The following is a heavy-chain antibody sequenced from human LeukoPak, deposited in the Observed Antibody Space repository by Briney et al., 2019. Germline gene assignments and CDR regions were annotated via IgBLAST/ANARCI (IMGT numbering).Heavy chain of an antibody. Sequence: GGSLRLSCAASGFTFSNFAMSWVRQAPGKGLEWVSAIRARGENTFYIDSVKGRFAISRDNYKNTLYLQMNSLRAEDTAIYYCAKARGYSYANEFHLEYWGQGTLVTVSS. CDR1: GFTFSNFA. D-gene: IGHD5-18*01. V-gene: IGHV3-23*01. J-gene: IGHJ4*02. CDR2: IRARGENT. CDR3: AKARGYSYANEFHLEY.